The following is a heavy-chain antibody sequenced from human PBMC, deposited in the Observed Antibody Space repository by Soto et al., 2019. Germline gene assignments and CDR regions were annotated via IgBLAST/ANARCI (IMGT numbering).Heavy chain of an antibody. Sequence: EVQLLESGGGLVQPGGSLRLSCAASGFTFSSYAMSWVRQAPGKGLEWVSAISGSGGSTYYADSVKGRFTISRDNSKNNLYLQRNSLRAEDPSVYDCAKDPAALTGTLHFFDHWGQGTLVTVSS. V-gene: IGHV3-23*01. CDR1: GFTFSSYA. CDR3: AKDPAALTGTLHFFDH. J-gene: IGHJ4*02. D-gene: IGHD1-7*01. CDR2: ISGSGGST.